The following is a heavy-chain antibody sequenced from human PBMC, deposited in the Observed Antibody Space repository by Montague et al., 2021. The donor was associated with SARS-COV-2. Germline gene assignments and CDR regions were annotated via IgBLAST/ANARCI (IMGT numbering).Heavy chain of an antibody. CDR3: TRGPKVRAMDV. J-gene: IGHJ6*02. Sequence: SLRLSCAASGFTFSNAWMSWVRQAPGKGLEWVGHIKTKTDGGTTAYAAPVKGRFTISRDDSKNTPYLQMSSLKTEDTAVYFCTRGPKVRAMDVWGQGTTVTVSS. CDR2: IKTKTDGGTT. D-gene: IGHD4/OR15-4a*01. CDR1: GFTFSNAW. V-gene: IGHV3-15*01.